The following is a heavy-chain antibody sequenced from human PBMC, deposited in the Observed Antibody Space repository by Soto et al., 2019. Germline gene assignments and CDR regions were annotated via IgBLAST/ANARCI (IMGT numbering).Heavy chain of an antibody. J-gene: IGHJ3*02. Sequence: QVQLVQSGAEEKKPGASVKVSCKASGYTFTSYAMHWVRQAPGQRLEWMGWINAGNGNTKYSQTFQGRVTITRDTSASTAYMELSSLRSEDTAVYYCARIRQRNYYDSSGDDAFDIWGQGTMVTVSS. CDR1: GYTFTSYA. V-gene: IGHV1-3*05. D-gene: IGHD3-22*01. CDR2: INAGNGNT. CDR3: ARIRQRNYYDSSGDDAFDI.